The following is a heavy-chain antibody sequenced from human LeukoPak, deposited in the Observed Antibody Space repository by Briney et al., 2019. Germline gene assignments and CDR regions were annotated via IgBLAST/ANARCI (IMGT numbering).Heavy chain of an antibody. CDR3: ARDNSFDSSAYYYSSPYFDY. D-gene: IGHD3-22*01. CDR2: INPTSGVT. V-gene: IGHV1-2*02. CDR1: GYTFTGHY. Sequence: APVKVSCKASGYTFTGHYMHWVRQAPGQGLEWMGWINPTSGVTNYAQKFQGRVTMTRDTSNSTAYMELSRLGSDDTAVYYCARDNSFDSSAYYYSSPYFDYRGQGTLVTVSS. J-gene: IGHJ4*02.